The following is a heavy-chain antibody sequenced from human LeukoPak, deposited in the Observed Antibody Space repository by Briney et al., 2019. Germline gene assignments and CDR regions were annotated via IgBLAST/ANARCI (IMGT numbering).Heavy chain of an antibody. CDR3: ARDVDGLDFWSGYPQTYGMDV. Sequence: SETLSLTCAVYGGSFSGYYWSWIRQPPGKGLEWIGEIYLSGGTNYNPSLKSRVTISVDTSKNQFSLKLSSVTAADTAVYYCARDVDGLDFWSGYPQTYGMDVWGQGTTVTVSS. D-gene: IGHD3-3*01. V-gene: IGHV4-34*01. J-gene: IGHJ6*02. CDR1: GGSFSGYY. CDR2: IYLSGGT.